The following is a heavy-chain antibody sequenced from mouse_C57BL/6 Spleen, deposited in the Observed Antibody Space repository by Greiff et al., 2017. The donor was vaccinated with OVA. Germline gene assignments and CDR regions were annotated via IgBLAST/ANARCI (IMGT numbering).Heavy chain of an antibody. D-gene: IGHD5-1*01. CDR2: INPSSGYT. J-gene: IGHJ4*01. V-gene: IGHV1-4*01. Sequence: QVHVKQSGAELARPGASVEMSCKASGYTFTSYTMHWVKQRPGQGLEWIGYINPSSGYTKYNQKFKDKATLTADKSSSTAYMQLSSLTSEDSAVYYCATQFLVPFDYAMDYWGQGTSVTVSS. CDR1: GYTFTSYT. CDR3: ATQFLVPFDYAMDY.